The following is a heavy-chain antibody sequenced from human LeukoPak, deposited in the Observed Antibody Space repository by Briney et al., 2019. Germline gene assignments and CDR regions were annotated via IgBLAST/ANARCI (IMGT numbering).Heavy chain of an antibody. D-gene: IGHD3-10*02. Sequence: SETLSLTCTVSGGSISSYYWSWIRQPPGKGLEWIGYIHYSGSTNYNPSLKSRVTISVDTSKNQFSLKLSSVTAADTAVYYCATGDLFGGPLTKNDAFDIWGQGTMVTVSS. V-gene: IGHV4-59*08. CDR1: GGSISSYY. CDR3: ATGDLFGGPLTKNDAFDI. J-gene: IGHJ3*02. CDR2: IHYSGST.